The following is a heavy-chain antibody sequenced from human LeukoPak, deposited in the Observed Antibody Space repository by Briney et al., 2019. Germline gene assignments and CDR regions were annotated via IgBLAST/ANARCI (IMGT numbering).Heavy chain of an antibody. CDR3: ARDRGKDYFGD. D-gene: IGHD4-23*01. Sequence: GGSLRLSCVTSGLTFTNHGFHWLRQAADKGLEWVAFVRNDGFDTYHSNSVKGRFSISRDDSKNTVYLQMNSLRAEDTALHYCARDRGKDYFGDWGQGTQVTVSS. CDR2: VRNDGFDT. V-gene: IGHV3-30*02. J-gene: IGHJ4*02. CDR1: GLTFTNHG.